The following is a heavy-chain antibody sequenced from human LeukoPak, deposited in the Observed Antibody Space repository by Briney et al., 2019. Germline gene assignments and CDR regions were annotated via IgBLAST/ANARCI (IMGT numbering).Heavy chain of an antibody. CDR3: ARAEQQLHCFDP. CDR1: GYTFTSYG. Sequence: ASVKVSCKTSGYTFTSYGINWVRQAPGQGLEWMGWISVYNGNTKYAQKVQGRVTMTTATSTSTAYMEVKSMRSDDTAVYYCARAEQQLHCFDPWGQGTLVTVSS. CDR2: ISVYNGNT. V-gene: IGHV1-18*01. D-gene: IGHD6-13*01. J-gene: IGHJ5*02.